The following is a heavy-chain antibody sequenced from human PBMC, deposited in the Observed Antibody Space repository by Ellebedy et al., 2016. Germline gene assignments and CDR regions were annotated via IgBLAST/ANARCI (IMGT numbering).Heavy chain of an antibody. V-gene: IGHV4-38-2*02. Sequence: SETLSLTXSVSGYSISSGYYWAWIRQSPGKGLEYIGNIYHTGTTYYNPSLKSRITISFDTSKNQFSLTLTSVTAADTAVYYCASQTVTQRGSGCFDFWGRGTMVSVSS. J-gene: IGHJ3*01. D-gene: IGHD4-17*01. CDR1: GYSISSGYY. CDR2: IYHTGTT. CDR3: ASQTVTQRGSGCFDF.